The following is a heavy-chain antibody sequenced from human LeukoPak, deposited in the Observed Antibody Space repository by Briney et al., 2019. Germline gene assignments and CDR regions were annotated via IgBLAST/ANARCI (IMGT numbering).Heavy chain of an antibody. CDR2: INNDGSNT. J-gene: IGHJ5*02. V-gene: IGHV3-74*01. Sequence: GGSLRLSCAASGFTFSSYSMNWVRQAPGKGLVWVSRINNDGSNTYYADSVKGRFTISRDNAKNTLYLQMNSLRVEDTAVYYCARDTMLGMGNPWGQGTLVTVSS. D-gene: IGHD3-10*02. CDR1: GFTFSSYS. CDR3: ARDTMLGMGNP.